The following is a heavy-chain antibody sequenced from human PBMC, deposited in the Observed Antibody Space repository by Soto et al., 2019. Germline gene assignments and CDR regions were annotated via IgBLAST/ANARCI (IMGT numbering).Heavy chain of an antibody. CDR1: GFTFSSYA. J-gene: IGHJ4*02. CDR3: TRLYCGGDCDFDS. V-gene: IGHV3-73*01. D-gene: IGHD2-21*02. CDR2: IRDKANSYAT. Sequence: PGGSLRLSCAASGFTFSSYAMNWVRQAPGKGLEWVGRIRDKANSYATAYTASVKGRFTISRDDSKNTAYLQMNSLKTEDTAVYYCTRLYCGGDCDFDSWGQGTLVTVSS.